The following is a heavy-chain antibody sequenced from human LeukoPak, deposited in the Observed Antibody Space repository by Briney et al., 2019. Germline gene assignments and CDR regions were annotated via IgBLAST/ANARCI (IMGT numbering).Heavy chain of an antibody. CDR2: ISGSGGST. CDR1: GFTFSSYA. D-gene: IGHD6-19*01. V-gene: IGHV3-23*01. CDR3: AKEAVWLASSHNWFDP. Sequence: GGSLRLSCAASGFTFSSYAMSWVRQAPGKGLEWVSAISGSGGSTYYADSVRGRFTISRDNSKNTLYLQMNSLRAEDTAVYYCAKEAVWLASSHNWFDPWGQGTLVTVSS. J-gene: IGHJ5*02.